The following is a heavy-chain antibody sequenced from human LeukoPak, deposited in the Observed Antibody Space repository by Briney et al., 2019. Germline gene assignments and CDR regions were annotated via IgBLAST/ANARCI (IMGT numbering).Heavy chain of an antibody. D-gene: IGHD3-3*01. J-gene: IGHJ4*02. V-gene: IGHV3-23*01. CDR2: ISGSGGST. CDR1: GFTFSSYA. CDR3: ARDRGSDFWSGYYRSFDY. Sequence: PGGSLRLSCAASGFTFSSYAMSWVRQAPGKGLEWVSAISGSGGSTYYADSVKGRFTISRDNSKNTLYLQMNSLRAEDTAVYYCARDRGSDFWSGYYRSFDYWGQGTLVTVSS.